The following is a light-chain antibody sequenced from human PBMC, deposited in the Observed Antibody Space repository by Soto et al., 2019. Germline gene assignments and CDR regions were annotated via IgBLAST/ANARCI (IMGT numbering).Light chain of an antibody. Sequence: LFVSPRESATISCRASQSVSSNYLAWYQQKPGQAPRLLIYGASSRATGIPDRFSGSGSGTDFTLTISRLEPEGFRVWYCQQFSIYLLTFGGEAVVDIK. CDR3: QQFSIYLLT. CDR2: GAS. V-gene: IGKV3-20*01. J-gene: IGKJ4*01. CDR1: QSVSSNY.